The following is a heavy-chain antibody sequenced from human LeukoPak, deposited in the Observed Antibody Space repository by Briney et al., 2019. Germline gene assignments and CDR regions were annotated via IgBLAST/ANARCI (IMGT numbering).Heavy chain of an antibody. V-gene: IGHV1-46*01. CDR2: INPSGGST. J-gene: IGHJ6*02. CDR1: GYTFTSYY. Sequence: ASVKVSCEASGYTFTSYYMHWVRQAPGQGLEWMGIINPSGGSTSYAQKFQGRVTMTRDTSTSTVYMELSSLRSEDTAVYYCAREVVGATTNYYYGMDVWGQGTTVTVSS. CDR3: AREVVGATTNYYYGMDV. D-gene: IGHD1-26*01.